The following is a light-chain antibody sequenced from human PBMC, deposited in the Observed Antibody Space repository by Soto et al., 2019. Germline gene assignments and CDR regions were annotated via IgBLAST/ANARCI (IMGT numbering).Light chain of an antibody. CDR1: QSVSRNY. CDR2: GAS. CDR3: QQYGSTPFT. V-gene: IGKV3-20*01. Sequence: EIVLTQSPGTLSLSPGGRATLSCRASQSVSRNYVAWYQQKPGQSPRLLIYGASNRASGIPDRFSGSASGADFTLSIARLEPEDFAMYYCQQYGSTPFTFGGGTKVDIK. J-gene: IGKJ4*01.